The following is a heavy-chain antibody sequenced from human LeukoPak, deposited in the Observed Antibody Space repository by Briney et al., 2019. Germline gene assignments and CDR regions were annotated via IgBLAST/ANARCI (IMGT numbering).Heavy chain of an antibody. CDR2: ISSEGSIK. Sequence: GRSLRLSCAASGSTFSSYAMHWVRQAPGKGLEWGAVISSEGSIKYYADSVKGRFTISRDNAKNTVFLQMNSLRAEDTAVYYCARARVLAGTDVPYYFDYWGQGTLVTVSS. D-gene: IGHD6-19*01. CDR3: ARARVLAGTDVPYYFDY. J-gene: IGHJ4*02. V-gene: IGHV3-30-3*01. CDR1: GSTFSSYA.